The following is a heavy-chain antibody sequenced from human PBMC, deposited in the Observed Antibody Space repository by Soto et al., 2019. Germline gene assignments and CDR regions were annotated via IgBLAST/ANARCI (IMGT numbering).Heavy chain of an antibody. J-gene: IGHJ6*03. CDR1: GGSFSGYY. CDR2: INHSGST. Sequence: PSETLSLTCAVYGGSFSGYYWSWIRQPPGKGLEWIGEINHSGSTNYNPSLKSRVTISVDTSKNQFSLKLSSVTAADTAVYYCRTYSSSPGYYYYMDVWGKGTTVTVSS. CDR3: RTYSSSPGYYYYMDV. D-gene: IGHD6-6*01. V-gene: IGHV4-34*01.